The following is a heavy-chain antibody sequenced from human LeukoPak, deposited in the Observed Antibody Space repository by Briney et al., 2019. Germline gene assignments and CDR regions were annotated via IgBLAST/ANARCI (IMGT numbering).Heavy chain of an antibody. CDR2: IIPIFGTA. CDR3: ARGPEWLRTSRLSGYFDY. CDR1: GGTFSSYA. J-gene: IGHJ4*02. D-gene: IGHD5-12*01. V-gene: IGHV1-69*13. Sequence: ASVKVSCKASGGTFSSYAISWVRQAPGQGLEWMGGIIPIFGTANYAQKFQGRVTITADESTSTAYMELSSLRSEDTAVYYCARGPEWLRTSRLSGYFDYWGQGTLVTVSS.